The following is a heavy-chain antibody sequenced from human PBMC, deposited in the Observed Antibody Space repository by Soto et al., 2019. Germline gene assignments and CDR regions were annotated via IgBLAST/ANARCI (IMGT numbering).Heavy chain of an antibody. CDR1: GFTFSSYA. CDR2: ISSSSSYI. V-gene: IGHV3-21*01. Sequence: PGGSLRLSCAASGFTFSSYAMHWVRQAPGKGLEWVSSISSSSSYIYYADSVKGRFTISRDNAKNSLYLQMNSLRAEDTAVYYCARDAIAACFDWGQGTLVTVSS. J-gene: IGHJ1*01. CDR3: ARDAIAACFD. D-gene: IGHD6-13*01.